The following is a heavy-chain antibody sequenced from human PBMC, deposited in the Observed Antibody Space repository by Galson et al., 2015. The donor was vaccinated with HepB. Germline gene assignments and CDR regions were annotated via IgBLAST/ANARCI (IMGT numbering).Heavy chain of an antibody. Sequence: SVKVSCKASGYTFTSYGISWVRQAPGQGLEWMGIINPSGGPTSYAQMFQDRLSMTRDTSTSTVYMELSSLRSEDTAVYYCTREGSGRYLGCRDAFDPWGQGTMVTVSS. CDR3: TREGSGRYLGCRDAFDP. D-gene: IGHD1-26*01. V-gene: IGHV1-46*01. CDR1: GYTFTSYG. CDR2: INPSGGPT. J-gene: IGHJ3*01.